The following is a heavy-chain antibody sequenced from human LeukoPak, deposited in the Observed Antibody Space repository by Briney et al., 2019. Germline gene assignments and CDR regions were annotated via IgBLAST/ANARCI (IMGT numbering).Heavy chain of an antibody. CDR2: ISAYNGNT. Sequence: ASVKVSCKASGYTFTSYGISWVRQAPGQGLEWMGWISAYNGNTNYAQKLQGRVTMTTDTSTSTAYMELRSLRSDDTAVYYCARVGGLYDFWSGRELDYWGQGTLVTVSS. D-gene: IGHD3-3*01. J-gene: IGHJ4*02. CDR3: ARVGGLYDFWSGRELDY. V-gene: IGHV1-18*01. CDR1: GYTFTSYG.